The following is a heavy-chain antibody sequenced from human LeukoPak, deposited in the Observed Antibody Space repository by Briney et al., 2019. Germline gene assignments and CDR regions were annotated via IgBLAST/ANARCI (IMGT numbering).Heavy chain of an antibody. Sequence: PGGSLRLSCAASGFTFSSYSMNWVRQAPGKGLEWVSSISTSSNYRYYADSVKGRFTISRDNSKNTLYLQMNSLRAEDTAVYYCAKQRTPGYSYGSVDVWGKGATVTISS. V-gene: IGHV3-21*04. J-gene: IGHJ6*04. CDR1: GFTFSSYS. D-gene: IGHD5-18*01. CDR2: ISTSSNYR. CDR3: AKQRTPGYSYGSVDV.